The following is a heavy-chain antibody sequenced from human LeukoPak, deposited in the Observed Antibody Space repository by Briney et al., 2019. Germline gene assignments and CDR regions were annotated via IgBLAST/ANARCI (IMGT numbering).Heavy chain of an antibody. D-gene: IGHD2-15*01. Sequence: GGSLRLSCAASGFTFSSYEMNWVRQAPGKGLEWVSYISSSGSTIYYADSVKGRFTISRDNAKNSLYLQMNSLRAEDTAVYYCARVEVVVAAKFDYWGQGTLVTVSS. V-gene: IGHV3-48*03. CDR1: GFTFSSYE. J-gene: IGHJ4*02. CDR3: ARVEVVVAAKFDY. CDR2: ISSSGSTI.